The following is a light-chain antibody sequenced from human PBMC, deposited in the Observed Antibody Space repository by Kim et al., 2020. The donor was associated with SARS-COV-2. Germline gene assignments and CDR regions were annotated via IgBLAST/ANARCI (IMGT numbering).Light chain of an antibody. V-gene: IGLV3-9*01. CDR3: QVWDSSTAWV. J-gene: IGLJ3*02. CDR2: RDS. Sequence: VALGQTARITCGGNNIGSKKVHWYQKKPGQAPVLVIYRDSNRPSGIPERFSGSNSGNTATLTISRAQAGDEADYYCQVWDSSTAWVFGGGTQLTVL. CDR1: NIGSKK.